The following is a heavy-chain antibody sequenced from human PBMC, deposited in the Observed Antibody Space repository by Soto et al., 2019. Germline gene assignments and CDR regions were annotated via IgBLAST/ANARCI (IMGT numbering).Heavy chain of an antibody. V-gene: IGHV3-23*01. Sequence: EVQVLESGGGLVQPGGSLRLSCVISRLTFSNYALNWVRQAPGKGLEWVSSISGSGDTTYYADSVQGRFTISRDNSKNTLYLQRNSLRVEDTALYYCAKADYSYSWAPGDYWGQGTLVTVSS. CDR2: ISGSGDTT. CDR1: RLTFSNYA. CDR3: AKADYSYSWAPGDY. D-gene: IGHD6-13*01. J-gene: IGHJ4*02.